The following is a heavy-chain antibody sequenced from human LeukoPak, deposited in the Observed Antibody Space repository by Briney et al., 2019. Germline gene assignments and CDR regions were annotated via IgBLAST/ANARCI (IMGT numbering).Heavy chain of an antibody. Sequence: GGSLRLSCAASGFTFSSYSMNWVRQAPGKGLEWVSSISSSSSYIYYADSVKGRFTISGDNAKNSLYLQMNSLRAEDTAVYYCARVSSSSWFNYYGMDVWGQGTTVTVSS. CDR1: GFTFSSYS. D-gene: IGHD6-13*01. CDR2: ISSSSSYI. V-gene: IGHV3-21*01. CDR3: ARVSSSSWFNYYGMDV. J-gene: IGHJ6*02.